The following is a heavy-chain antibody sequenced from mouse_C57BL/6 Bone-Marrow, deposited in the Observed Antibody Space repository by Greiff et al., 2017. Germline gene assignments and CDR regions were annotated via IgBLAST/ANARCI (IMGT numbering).Heavy chain of an antibody. CDR3: AREEMDAY. D-gene: IGHD2-3*01. CDR2: IDPSDSYT. Sequence: VQLQQPGAELVKPGASVKLSCTASGYTFTSYWMQWVKQRPGQGLEWIGEIDPSDSYTNYNQKFKGKATLTVDTSSSTAYMQLSSLTSEDSAVYYCAREEMDAYWGQGTLVTVSA. J-gene: IGHJ3*01. V-gene: IGHV1-50*01. CDR1: GYTFTSYW.